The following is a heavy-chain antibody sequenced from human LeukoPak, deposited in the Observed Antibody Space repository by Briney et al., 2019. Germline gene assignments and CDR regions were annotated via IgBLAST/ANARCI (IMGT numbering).Heavy chain of an antibody. D-gene: IGHD3-16*01. V-gene: IGHV4-59*01. CDR3: ARGVRGGLDY. CDR1: GGSISSYY. J-gene: IGHJ4*02. Sequence: SETLSLTCTVSGGSISSYYWSWIRQPPGKGLEWIGYIYYSGSTNYNPSLKSRVTISVDTSKNQFSPKLSSVAAADTAVYYCARGVRGGLDYWGQGTLVTVSS. CDR2: IYYSGST.